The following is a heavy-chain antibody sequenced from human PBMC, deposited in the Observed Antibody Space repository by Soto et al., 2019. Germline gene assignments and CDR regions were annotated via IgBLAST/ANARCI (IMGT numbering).Heavy chain of an antibody. Sequence: GGSLRLSCAASGFTFSSYAMSWVRQAPGKGLGWVSTISGSDGRTYSTDSVKGRFTISRDNSRNTAYLQMNSLRAEDTAVYYCAKDRESVAGSLDYWGQGTLVTVSS. CDR2: ISGSDGRT. D-gene: IGHD6-19*01. V-gene: IGHV3-23*01. J-gene: IGHJ4*02. CDR3: AKDRESVAGSLDY. CDR1: GFTFSSYA.